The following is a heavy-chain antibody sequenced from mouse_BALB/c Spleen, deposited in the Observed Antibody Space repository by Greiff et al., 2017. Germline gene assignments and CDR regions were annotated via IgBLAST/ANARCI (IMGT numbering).Heavy chain of an antibody. CDR1: GFTFSSFG. J-gene: IGHJ4*01. CDR2: ISSGSSTI. V-gene: IGHV5-17*02. Sequence: EVHLVESGGGLVQPGGSRKLSCAASGFTFSSFGMHWVRQAPEKGLEWVAYISSGSSTIYYADTVKGRFTISRDNPKNTLFLQMTSLRSEDTAMYYCARRVYYGNSYAMDYWGQGTSVTVSS. CDR3: ARRVYYGNSYAMDY. D-gene: IGHD2-1*01.